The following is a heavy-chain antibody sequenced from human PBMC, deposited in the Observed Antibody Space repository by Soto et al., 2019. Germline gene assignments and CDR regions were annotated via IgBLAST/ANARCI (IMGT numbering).Heavy chain of an antibody. J-gene: IGHJ6*02. D-gene: IGHD2-21*02. CDR1: GFTLRSYS. V-gene: IGHV3-74*01. CDR3: VRRVTDYGMDV. CDR2: INSDGSST. Sequence: EVQVVESGGGLVQPGGSLRLSCAASGFTLRSYSMHWVRQAPGKGLVWVSRINSDGSSTSYADSVKGRFTISRDNAKNTLFLQMNSLRAEDTAVYYCVRRVTDYGMDVWGQGTTVTVSS.